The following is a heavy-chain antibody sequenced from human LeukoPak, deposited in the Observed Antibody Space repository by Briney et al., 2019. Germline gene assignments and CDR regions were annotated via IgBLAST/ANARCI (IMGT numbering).Heavy chain of an antibody. D-gene: IGHD3-22*01. CDR3: AKGNTYYYDSSGYL. Sequence: GGSLRLSCAASGFTFSSYWMSWVRQAPGKGLEWVAFIRYDGSNKYYADSVKGRFTISRDNSKNTLYLQMNSLRAEDTAVYYCAKGNTYYYDSSGYLWGQGTLVTVSS. CDR1: GFTFSSYW. CDR2: IRYDGSNK. V-gene: IGHV3-30*02. J-gene: IGHJ5*02.